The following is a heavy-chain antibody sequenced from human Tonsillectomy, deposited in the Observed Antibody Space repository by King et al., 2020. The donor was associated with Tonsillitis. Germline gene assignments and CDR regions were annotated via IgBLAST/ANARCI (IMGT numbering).Heavy chain of an antibody. CDR2: IIPIFGTA. Sequence: QLVQSGAEVKKPGSSVKVSCKASGGTFSSYAISWVRQAPGQGLEWMGGIIPIFGTANYAQKFQGRVTITADESTSTAYMELSSLRSENTAVYYCARVRETIEKSGTTEVLDYWGQGTLVTVSS. D-gene: IGHD1-7*01. CDR3: ARVRETIEKSGTTEVLDY. J-gene: IGHJ4*02. CDR1: GGTFSSYA. V-gene: IGHV1-69*01.